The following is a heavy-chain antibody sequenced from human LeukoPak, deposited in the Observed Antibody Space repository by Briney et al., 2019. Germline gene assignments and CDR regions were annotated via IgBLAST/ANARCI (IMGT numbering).Heavy chain of an antibody. CDR2: IKQDGSGE. CDR1: GFTFSSYW. Sequence: PGGSLRLSCAASGFTFSSYWMNWVRQAPGKGLEWVANIKQDGSGEYYVDSVKGRFTISRDNAKNSLYLQINSLRAEDTAVYYCARGYYGMDVWGQGTTVTVSS. V-gene: IGHV3-7*03. J-gene: IGHJ6*02. CDR3: ARGYYGMDV.